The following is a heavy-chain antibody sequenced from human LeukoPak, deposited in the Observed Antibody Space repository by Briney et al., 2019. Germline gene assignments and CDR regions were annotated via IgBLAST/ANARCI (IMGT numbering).Heavy chain of an antibody. V-gene: IGHV1-18*01. Sequence: ASVKVSCEASGYTLTSYGINWMRQAPGQGLEWMGWISTQSGNTNYAQKVQGRLTLTTDRSTNTAYMELRSLRSGDTAVYYCARGAYGDKWGQGTMVTVSS. CDR1: GYTLTSYG. CDR2: ISTQSGNT. D-gene: IGHD4-17*01. CDR3: ARGAYGDK. J-gene: IGHJ4*02.